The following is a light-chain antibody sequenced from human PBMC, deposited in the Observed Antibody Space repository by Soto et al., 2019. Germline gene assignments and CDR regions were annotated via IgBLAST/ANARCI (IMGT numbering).Light chain of an antibody. J-gene: IGKJ3*01. CDR2: GAS. CDR3: QQYTSSPFT. V-gene: IGKV3-20*01. CDR1: QSVSSSY. Sequence: EIVLTQSPGTLSLSPGGRATLSCSASQSVSSSYLAWYQQKPGQAPRLLIYGASSRATGIPDRFSGSGSGTDFTLTVSRLEPEDFAVYYCQQYTSSPFTFGPGTKVDIK.